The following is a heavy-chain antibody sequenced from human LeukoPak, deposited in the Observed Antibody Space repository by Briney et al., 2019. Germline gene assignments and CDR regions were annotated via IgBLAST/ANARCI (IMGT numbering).Heavy chain of an antibody. Sequence: ASVKVSCKASGYTFTSYAMNWVRQAPGQGLEWMGWINTNTGNPTYAQGFTGRFVFSLDTSVSTAYLQISSLKAEDTAVYYCARDVRSGSYSVLLFDCWGRGTLVTVSS. CDR3: ARDVRSGSYSVLLFDC. V-gene: IGHV7-4-1*02. CDR1: GYTFTSYA. J-gene: IGHJ4*02. CDR2: INTNTGNP. D-gene: IGHD1-26*01.